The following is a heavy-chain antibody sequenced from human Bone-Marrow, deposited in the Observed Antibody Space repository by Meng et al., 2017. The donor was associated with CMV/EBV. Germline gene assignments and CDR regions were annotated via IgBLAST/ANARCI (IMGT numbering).Heavy chain of an antibody. CDR1: GGSFSGYY. CDR3: AVSSGWYGDAFDI. CDR2: INHSGST. Sequence: SETLSLTCAVYGGSFSGYYWSRIRQPPGKGLEWIGEINHSGSTNYNPSLKSRVTISVDTSKNQFSLKLSSVTAADTAVYYCAVSSGWYGDAFDIWGQGTMVTVS. J-gene: IGHJ3*02. V-gene: IGHV4-34*01. D-gene: IGHD6-19*01.